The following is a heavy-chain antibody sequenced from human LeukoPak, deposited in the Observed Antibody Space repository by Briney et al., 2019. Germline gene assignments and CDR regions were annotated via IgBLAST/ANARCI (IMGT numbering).Heavy chain of an antibody. V-gene: IGHV1-18*01. CDR2: ISAYNGNT. J-gene: IGHJ4*02. CDR3: ARGWSGYYFDY. CDR1: GYTFTSYG. Sequence: ASLTVSCTASGYTFTSYGISWVRQAPGQGLEWMGWISAYNGNTNYAQKLQGRVTMTTDTSPSTAYMEMRSLRSDDTAVYYCARGWSGYYFDYWGQGTLVTVSS. D-gene: IGHD3-10*02.